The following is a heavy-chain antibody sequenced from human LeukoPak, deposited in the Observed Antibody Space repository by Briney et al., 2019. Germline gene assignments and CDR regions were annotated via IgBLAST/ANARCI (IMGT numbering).Heavy chain of an antibody. CDR2: INPNSGGT. CDR3: ARESGKYQLLRSKATPSDAFDI. D-gene: IGHD2-2*01. CDR1: GYTFTSYY. V-gene: IGHV1-2*02. J-gene: IGHJ3*02. Sequence: ASVKVSCKASGYTFTSYYMHWVRQAPGQGLEWMGWINPNSGGTNYAQKFQGRVTMTRDTSISTAYMELSRLRSDDTAVYYCARESGKYQLLRSKATPSDAFDIWGQGTMVTVSS.